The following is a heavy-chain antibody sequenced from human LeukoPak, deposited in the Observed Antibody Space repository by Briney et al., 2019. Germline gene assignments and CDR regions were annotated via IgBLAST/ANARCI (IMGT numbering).Heavy chain of an antibody. CDR3: ARHRLDDYGDYFDY. Sequence: SETLSLTCTVSGGSISSYYWSWIRQPPGKGLEWIGYLYYSGSINYNPSLKGRVTISVDTSKNQFSLKLSSVTAADTAVHYCARHRLDDYGDYFDYWGQGTLVTVSS. V-gene: IGHV4-59*08. J-gene: IGHJ4*02. D-gene: IGHD4-17*01. CDR2: LYYSGSI. CDR1: GGSISSYY.